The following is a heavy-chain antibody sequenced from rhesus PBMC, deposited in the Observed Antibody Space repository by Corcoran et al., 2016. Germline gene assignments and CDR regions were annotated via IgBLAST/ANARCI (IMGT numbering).Heavy chain of an antibody. J-gene: IGHJ4*01. CDR1: GGSISSSY. D-gene: IGHD3-16*01. Sequence: QLQLQESGPGLVKPSETLSVTCAVSGGSISSSYWSWIRQAPGKGLEWIGYIYGSGISTNYNPSLKSRVTLSVDTSKNQLSLKLSSVTAADTAVYYCATSGVVTEPNYWGQGVLVTVSS. V-gene: IGHV4-169*01. CDR3: ATSGVVTEPNY. CDR2: IYGSGIST.